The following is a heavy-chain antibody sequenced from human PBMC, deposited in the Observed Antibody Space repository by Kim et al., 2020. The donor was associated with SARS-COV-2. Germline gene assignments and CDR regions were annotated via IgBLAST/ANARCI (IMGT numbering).Heavy chain of an antibody. CDR1: GFTFSSYW. V-gene: IGHV3-7*03. D-gene: IGHD2-21*02. J-gene: IGHJ6*02. Sequence: GGSLRLSCAASGFTFSSYWMSWVRQAPGKGLEWVANIKKDGSEKYYVDSVKGRFTISRDNAKNSLYLQMNSLRAEDTAVYYCARDTLNLPGVTVSGASGGPHYYYYGMDVWRQGTTVTVSS. CDR3: ARDTLNLPGVTVSGASGGPHYYYYGMDV. CDR2: IKKDGSEK.